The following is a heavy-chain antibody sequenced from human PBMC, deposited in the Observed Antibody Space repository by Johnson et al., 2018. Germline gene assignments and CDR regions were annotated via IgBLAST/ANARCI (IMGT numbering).Heavy chain of an antibody. J-gene: IGHJ3*02. CDR1: GFRISNYW. D-gene: IGHD3-3*01. Sequence: VQLQESGGGLVQPGVSLRLSCAASGFRISNYWMHWVRQPPGKGLVWVSRINGDGSNSGYVDSVKGRFTISRDNAKNTLDLQMNSLGTGDTAVYYCASGADGSGAPCYLSFDIWGQVPRVSVSS. CDR2: INGDGSNS. CDR3: ASGADGSGAPCYLSFDI. V-gene: IGHV3-74*01.